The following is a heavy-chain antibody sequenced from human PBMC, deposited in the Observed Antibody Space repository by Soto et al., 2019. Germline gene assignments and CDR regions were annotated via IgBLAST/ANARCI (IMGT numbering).Heavy chain of an antibody. J-gene: IGHJ4*02. Sequence: PSETLSLTCTVSGDSISFYYWSWIRQSPGKGLEWIGYTYYSGSTNYNPSLKSRVTISVDTSKTHFSLKLSSLTAADTAVYYCARDSCITGNFYHGGXAILVTGSS. CDR2: TYYSGST. D-gene: IGHD1-20*01. CDR1: GDSISFYY. CDR3: ARDSCITGNFYH. V-gene: IGHV4-59*01.